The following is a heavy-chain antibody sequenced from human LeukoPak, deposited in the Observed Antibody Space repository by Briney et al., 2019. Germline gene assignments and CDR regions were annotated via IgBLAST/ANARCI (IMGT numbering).Heavy chain of an antibody. D-gene: IGHD3-3*01. Sequence: GGSLRLSCAASGFTFSSYAMSWVRQAPGKGLEWVSAISGSGGSTYYADSVKGRFTISRDNSKNTLYLQMNSLRAEDTAVYYCAKERYDFLSGYYYYYYGMDVWGQGTTVTVSS. CDR3: AKERYDFLSGYYYYYYGMDV. J-gene: IGHJ6*02. CDR2: ISGSGGST. CDR1: GFTFSSYA. V-gene: IGHV3-23*01.